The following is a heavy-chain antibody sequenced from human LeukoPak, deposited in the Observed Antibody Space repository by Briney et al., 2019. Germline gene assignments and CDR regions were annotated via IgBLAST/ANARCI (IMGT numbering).Heavy chain of an antibody. J-gene: IGHJ4*02. CDR3: ASAIPDSSGYQTFDY. Sequence: SETLSLTCTVSGGSISSYYWSWIRQPPGKGLEWIGYIYYSGSTNYNPSLKSRVTISVDTSKNQFSLKLSSVTAADTAVYDCASAIPDSSGYQTFDYWGQGTLVTVSS. D-gene: IGHD6-19*01. CDR2: IYYSGST. V-gene: IGHV4-59*01. CDR1: GGSISSYY.